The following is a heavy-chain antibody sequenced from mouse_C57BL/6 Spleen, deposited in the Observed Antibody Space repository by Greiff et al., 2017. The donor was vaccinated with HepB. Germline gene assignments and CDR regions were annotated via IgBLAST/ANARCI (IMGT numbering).Heavy chain of an antibody. CDR2: IWSGGST. J-gene: IGHJ3*01. CDR1: GFSLTSYG. D-gene: IGHD2-1*01. Sequence: VMLVESGPGLVQPSQSLSITCTVSGFSLTSYGVHWVRQSPGKGLEWLGVIWSGGSTDYNAAFISRLSISKYNSKSKVFFKMNSLQADDTAIYYCAREDYGNVFAYWGQGTLVTVSA. V-gene: IGHV2-2*01. CDR3: AREDYGNVFAY.